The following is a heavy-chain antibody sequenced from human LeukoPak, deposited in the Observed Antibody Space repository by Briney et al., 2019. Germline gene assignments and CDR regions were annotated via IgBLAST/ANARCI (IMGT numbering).Heavy chain of an antibody. CDR3: ARDRRIGAYSYMDV. D-gene: IGHD2-15*01. J-gene: IGHJ6*03. CDR1: GYTFSSYV. V-gene: IGHV1-3*03. Sequence: ASVKVSCKASGYTFSSYVMQWVRQAPGQRLECMGWINAGNGKTKYSQEFQGRVTITRDTSASIAYMELSSLRSEAMAVYYCARDRRIGAYSYMDVWGKGTTVTVSS. CDR2: INAGNGKT.